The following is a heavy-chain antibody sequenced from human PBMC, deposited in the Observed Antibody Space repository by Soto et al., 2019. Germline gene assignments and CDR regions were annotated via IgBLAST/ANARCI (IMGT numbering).Heavy chain of an antibody. CDR1: GGSISSSGCS. V-gene: IGHV4-39*01. CDR2: AYYSGNT. Sequence: PSETLSLTCTVSGGSISSSGCSRGWVRQPPGKGLEWIGCAYYSGNTYYNPSLKSRVTISVDTSGNQFSLRLNSVTAADTAVYYCTKVSSGWFDPWGQGTLVTVSS. CDR3: TKVSSGWFDP. D-gene: IGHD2-8*01. J-gene: IGHJ5*02.